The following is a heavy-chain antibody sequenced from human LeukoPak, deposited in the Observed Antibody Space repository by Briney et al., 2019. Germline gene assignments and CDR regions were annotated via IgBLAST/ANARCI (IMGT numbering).Heavy chain of an antibody. CDR2: ISAYNGER. V-gene: IGHV1-18*01. CDR3: ARDDYGSGRHYYYYYMDV. D-gene: IGHD3-10*01. Sequence: ASVKVSCMASGYTFTSYGICWLRQAPGPGLEWMGWISAYNGERNYAQKLHDKVTMTEDTPTSTAYMELRSLRSDDTAMYYCARDDYGSGRHYYYYYMDVWGKGTTVTVSS. J-gene: IGHJ6*03. CDR1: GYTFTSYG.